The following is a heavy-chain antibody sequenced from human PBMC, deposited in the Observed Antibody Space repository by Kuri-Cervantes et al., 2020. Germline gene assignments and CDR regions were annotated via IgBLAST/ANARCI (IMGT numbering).Heavy chain of an antibody. V-gene: IGHV4-34*01. Sequence: SETLSLTCAVYGGSFSGYYWSWIRQPPGKGLEWIGEINHSGSTNYNPSLKSRVIISVDTSKNQFSLQLNSVTPEDTAVYYCARVGYSGSYRVGIDYWGQGTLVTVSS. D-gene: IGHD1-26*01. J-gene: IGHJ4*02. CDR1: GGSFSGYY. CDR3: ARVGYSGSYRVGIDY. CDR2: INHSGST.